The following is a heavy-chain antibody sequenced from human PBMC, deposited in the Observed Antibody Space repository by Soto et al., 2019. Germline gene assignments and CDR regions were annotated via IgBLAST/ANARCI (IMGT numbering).Heavy chain of an antibody. V-gene: IGHV1-46*01. CDR1: GYTFTTYY. CDR3: ETRDPGHY. Sequence: QVQLVQSGAEVKKPGASVKVSCKASGYTFTTYYMHWVRQAPGQGLEWMGIISPDGGRTSYAQKLQGRVTMTRDPSTSTVYMELSSLRSEVTAVYYCETRDPGHYWGQGTLVTVSS. CDR2: ISPDGGRT. J-gene: IGHJ4*02.